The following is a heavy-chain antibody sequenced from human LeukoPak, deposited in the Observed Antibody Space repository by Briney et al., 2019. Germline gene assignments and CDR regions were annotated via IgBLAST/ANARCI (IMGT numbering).Heavy chain of an antibody. Sequence: GGSLRLSCAASGFTVSSNYMSWVRKAPGKGLEWVSVIYSGGSTYYADSVKGRFTISRDNSKNTLYLQMNSLRAEDTAVYYCAKDRCSNGVGCYYYYMDAWGKGTTVTISS. CDR2: IYSGGST. J-gene: IGHJ6*03. D-gene: IGHD2-8*01. CDR1: GFTVSSNY. V-gene: IGHV3-66*01. CDR3: AKDRCSNGVGCYYYYMDA.